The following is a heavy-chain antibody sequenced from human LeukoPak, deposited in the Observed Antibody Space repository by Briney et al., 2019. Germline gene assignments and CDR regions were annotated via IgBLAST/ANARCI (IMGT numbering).Heavy chain of an antibody. CDR2: INPNSGGT. D-gene: IGHD6-6*01. CDR1: GYTFSGYY. J-gene: IGHJ5*02. Sequence: ASVKVSCKASGYTFSGYYMHWVRQAPGQGLEWMGWINPNSGGTNYAQKFQGRVTMTRDTSISTAYMELSRLRSDDTAVYYCARAELLVDWFDPWGQGTLVTVSS. V-gene: IGHV1-2*02. CDR3: ARAELLVDWFDP.